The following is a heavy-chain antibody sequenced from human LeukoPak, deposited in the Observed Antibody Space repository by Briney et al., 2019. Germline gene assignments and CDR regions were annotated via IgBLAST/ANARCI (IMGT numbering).Heavy chain of an antibody. Sequence: SETLSLTCAVYGGSFSGYYWSWIRQPPGKGLEWIGEINHSGSTNYNPSFKSRATISVDTAKSQFSLKLSSVSAADTAVYYCARAPLGFCSGGTCKRYFDYWGQGTLVTVSS. J-gene: IGHJ4*02. CDR2: INHSGST. D-gene: IGHD2-15*01. V-gene: IGHV4-34*01. CDR3: ARAPLGFCSGGTCKRYFDY. CDR1: GGSFSGYY.